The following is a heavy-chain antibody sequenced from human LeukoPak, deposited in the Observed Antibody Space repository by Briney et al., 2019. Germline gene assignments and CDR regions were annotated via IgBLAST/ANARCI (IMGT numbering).Heavy chain of an antibody. J-gene: IGHJ3*02. CDR3: ARHKLYDFWSPPSRAPDGPFDI. D-gene: IGHD3/OR15-3a*01. V-gene: IGHV4-4*07. CDR2: IFHTGNT. CDR1: GGSISSHY. Sequence: PSETLSLTCYVSGGSISSHYWSWIRQPAGKGLEWIGRIFHTGNTNYNPSLESRVTLSIDTSKNHFSLNLSSVTAADTAVYYCARHKLYDFWSPPSRAPDGPFDIWGQGTVVTVSS.